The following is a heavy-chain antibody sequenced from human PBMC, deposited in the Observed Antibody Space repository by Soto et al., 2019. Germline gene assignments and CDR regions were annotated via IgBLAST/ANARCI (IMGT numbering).Heavy chain of an antibody. J-gene: IGHJ4*02. CDR1: GYTFTSYD. CDR2: MNPNSGNT. Sequence: ASVKVSCKASGYTFTSYDINWVRQATGQGLEWMGWMNPNSGNTGYAQKFQGRVTMTRNTSISTAYMELSSLRSEDTAVYYCARGIDILTGYYKGHRPGNYFDYCGQXTLVTVSS. V-gene: IGHV1-8*01. D-gene: IGHD3-9*01. CDR3: ARGIDILTGYYKGHRPGNYFDY.